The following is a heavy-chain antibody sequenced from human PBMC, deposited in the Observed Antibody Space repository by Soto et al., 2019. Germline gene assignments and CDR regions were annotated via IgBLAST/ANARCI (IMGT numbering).Heavy chain of an antibody. CDR3: ATLDYDFWSGYYGSFDY. CDR1: GFTFSSYS. CDR2: ISSSSSYI. V-gene: IGHV3-21*01. J-gene: IGHJ4*02. D-gene: IGHD3-3*01. Sequence: EVQLVESGGGLVKPGGSLRLSCAASGFTFSSYSMNWVRQAPGKGLEWVSSISSSSSYIYYADSVKGRFTISRDNAENSLYLQMNSLRAEDTAVYYCATLDYDFWSGYYGSFDYWGQGTLVTVSS.